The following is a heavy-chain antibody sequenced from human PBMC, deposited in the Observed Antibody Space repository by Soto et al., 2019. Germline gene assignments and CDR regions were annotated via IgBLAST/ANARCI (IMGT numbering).Heavy chain of an antibody. CDR1: GFTFSSYA. Sequence: GGSLRLSCAASGFTFSSYAMHWVRQAPGKGLEWVAVISYDGSNKYYADSVKGRFTISRDNSKNTLYLQMNSLRAEDTAVYYCAREYYYDSSGYDYWGQGTLVTVSS. J-gene: IGHJ4*02. V-gene: IGHV3-30-3*01. D-gene: IGHD3-22*01. CDR2: ISYDGSNK. CDR3: AREYYYDSSGYDY.